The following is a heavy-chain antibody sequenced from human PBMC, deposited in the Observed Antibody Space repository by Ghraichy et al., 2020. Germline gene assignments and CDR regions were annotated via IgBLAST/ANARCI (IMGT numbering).Heavy chain of an antibody. V-gene: IGHV3-21*01. CDR1: GFTFSSYS. Sequence: GESLNISCAASGFTFSSYSMNWVRQAPGKGLEWVSSISSSSSYIYYADSVKGRFTISRDNAKNSLYLQMNSLRAEDTAVYYCARDGGYYTNGVCYYYGMDVWGQGTTVTVSS. D-gene: IGHD2-8*01. CDR2: ISSSSSYI. CDR3: ARDGGYYTNGVCYYYGMDV. J-gene: IGHJ6*02.